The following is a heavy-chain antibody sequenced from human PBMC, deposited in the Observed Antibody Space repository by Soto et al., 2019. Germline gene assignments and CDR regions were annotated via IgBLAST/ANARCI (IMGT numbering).Heavy chain of an antibody. J-gene: IGHJ6*02. CDR1: GYSFTSYW. CDR3: AGQRGYDYDYYYGMDV. D-gene: IGHD5-12*01. CDR2: IYPGDSDT. V-gene: IGHV5-51*01. Sequence: GESLKISCKGSGYSFTSYWIGWVRQMPGKGLEWMGIIYPGDSDTRYSPSFQGQVTISADKSISTAYLQWSSLKASDTAMYYCAGQRGYDYDYYYGMDVWGQGTTVTVSS.